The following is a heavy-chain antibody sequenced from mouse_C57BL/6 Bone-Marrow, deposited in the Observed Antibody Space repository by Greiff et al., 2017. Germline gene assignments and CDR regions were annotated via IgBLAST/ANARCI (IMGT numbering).Heavy chain of an antibody. Sequence: VQLKQSGAELVRPGASVKLSCTASGFNITDYYMHWVKQRPEQGLEWIGWIDPENGDTEYDSKFQGKATITADTSSNTAYLQLSSLTSEDTAVYYCTRRNYDYFDYWGQGTTLTVSS. V-gene: IGHV14-4*01. J-gene: IGHJ2*01. CDR3: TRRNYDYFDY. CDR2: IDPENGDT. D-gene: IGHD1-1*01. CDR1: GFNITDYY.